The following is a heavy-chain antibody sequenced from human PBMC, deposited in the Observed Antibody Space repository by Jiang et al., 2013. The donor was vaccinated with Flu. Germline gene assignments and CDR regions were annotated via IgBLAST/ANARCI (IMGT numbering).Heavy chain of an antibody. CDR3: ARRGTVINPGNWFDP. Sequence: GLVKPSETLSLTCSVSGGSIRSSSYYWVWIRQPPGKGLEWIGSIYYTGSTYYNPSLKSRVTISVDTSKNEFSLRLSSVTAADTAVYYCARRGTVINPGNWFDPWGQGTLVTVSS. J-gene: IGHJ5*02. V-gene: IGHV4-39*01. CDR2: IYYTGST. CDR1: GGSIRSSSYY. D-gene: IGHD4-17*01.